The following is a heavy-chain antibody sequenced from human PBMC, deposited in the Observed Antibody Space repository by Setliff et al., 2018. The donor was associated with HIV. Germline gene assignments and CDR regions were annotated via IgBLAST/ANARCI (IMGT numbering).Heavy chain of an antibody. D-gene: IGHD2-2*01. CDR1: GGSINSRSYY. CDR3: ARSDTNYQLLSIY. Sequence: SETLSLTCTVSGGSINSRSYYWAWIRQPPGKGLEWVASIYFSGTPYYNPSLKNRVTISVDTSKNQFSLKLSSVIAADTAVYYCARSDTNYQLLSIYWGQGTLVTVSS. J-gene: IGHJ4*02. CDR2: IYFSGTP. V-gene: IGHV4-39*07.